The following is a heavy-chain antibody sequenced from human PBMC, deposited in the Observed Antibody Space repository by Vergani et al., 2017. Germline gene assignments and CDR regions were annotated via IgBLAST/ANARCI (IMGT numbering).Heavy chain of an antibody. V-gene: IGHV3-9*03. D-gene: IGHD3-10*01. J-gene: IGHJ4*02. Sequence: EVQLVESGGGLVQPGRSLRLSCAASGFPFDDYAMHWVRQAPGKGLEWVSGISWNSGSIGYADSVKGRFTISRDNAKNSLYLQMNSLRAEDMALYYCAKGGIWFGELGDYFDYWGQGTLVTVSS. CDR2: ISWNSGSI. CDR3: AKGGIWFGELGDYFDY. CDR1: GFPFDDYA.